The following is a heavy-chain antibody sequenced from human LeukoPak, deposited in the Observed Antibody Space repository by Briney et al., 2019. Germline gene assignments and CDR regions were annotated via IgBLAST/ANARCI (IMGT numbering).Heavy chain of an antibody. CDR3: ASAQSIIHVVYTDAFDI. D-gene: IGHD3-16*01. CDR1: GYTFTSYD. V-gene: IGHV1-8*01. Sequence: ASVKVSCKASGYTFTSYDINWVRQATGQGLEWMGWMNPNSGNTGYAQKFQGRVTMTRNTSISTAYMELSSLRSEDTAVYYCASAQSIIHVVYTDAFDIWGQGTMVTVSS. J-gene: IGHJ3*02. CDR2: MNPNSGNT.